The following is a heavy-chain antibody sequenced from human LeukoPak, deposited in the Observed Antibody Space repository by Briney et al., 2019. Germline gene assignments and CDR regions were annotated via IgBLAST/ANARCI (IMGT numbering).Heavy chain of an antibody. CDR1: GFTFSSYW. CDR3: ARDVKYYYDSSGYYA. J-gene: IGHJ4*02. V-gene: IGHV3-7*01. D-gene: IGHD3-22*01. CDR2: IKQDGSEK. Sequence: PGGSLRLSCAASGFTFSSYWMSWVRQAPGKGLEWVANIKQDGSEKYYVDSVKGRFTISRDNAKNSLYLQMNSLRAEDTAVHYCARDVKYYYDSSGYYAWGQGTLVTVSS.